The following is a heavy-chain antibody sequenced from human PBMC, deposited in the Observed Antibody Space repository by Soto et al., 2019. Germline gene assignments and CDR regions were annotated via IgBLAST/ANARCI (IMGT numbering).Heavy chain of an antibody. CDR1: GGSISSSSYY. D-gene: IGHD6-19*01. J-gene: IGHJ4*02. CDR3: ARSTYSSGWYYYFDY. CDR2: IYYSGST. V-gene: IGHV4-39*07. Sequence: SETLSLTCTVSGGSISSSSYYWGWIRQPPGKGLEWIGSIYYSGSTFYNPSLKSRVTISVDTSKNQFSLKLSPVTAADTAVYYCARSTYSSGWYYYFDYWGQGTLVTVSS.